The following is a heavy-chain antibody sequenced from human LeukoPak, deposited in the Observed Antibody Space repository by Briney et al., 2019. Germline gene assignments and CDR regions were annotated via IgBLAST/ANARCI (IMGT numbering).Heavy chain of an antibody. J-gene: IGHJ4*02. CDR3: AKLVDYYGSGSYIGIDY. CDR2: IRYDGSNK. V-gene: IGHV3-30*02. CDR1: GFTFSSYG. Sequence: GGSLRLSCAASGFTFSSYGMHWVRQAPGKGLEWVAFIRYDGSNKYYADSVKGRFTISRDNSKNTLYLQMNSPRAEDTAVYYCAKLVDYYGSGSYIGIDYWGQGTLVTVSS. D-gene: IGHD3-10*01.